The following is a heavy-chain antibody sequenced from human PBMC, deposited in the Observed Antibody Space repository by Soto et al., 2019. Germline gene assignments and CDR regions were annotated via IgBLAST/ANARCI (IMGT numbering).Heavy chain of an antibody. V-gene: IGHV3-11*06. Sequence: GGSLRLSCAASGFTFSDYYMSWIRQAPGKGLEWVSYISSSSSYTNYADSVKGRFTISRDNAKNSLYLQMNSLRAEDTAVYYYARSSSPYYFDYWGQGTLVTVSS. CDR3: ARSSSPYYFDY. J-gene: IGHJ4*02. D-gene: IGHD6-6*01. CDR1: GFTFSDYY. CDR2: ISSSSSYT.